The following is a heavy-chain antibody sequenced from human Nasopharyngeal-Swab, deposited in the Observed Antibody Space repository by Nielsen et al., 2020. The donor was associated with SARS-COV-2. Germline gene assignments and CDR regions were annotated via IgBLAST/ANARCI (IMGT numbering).Heavy chain of an antibody. CDR1: GFTFSPYW. D-gene: IGHD2/OR15-2a*01. J-gene: IGHJ4*02. V-gene: IGHV3-7*01. CDR3: ARDEILDY. CDR2: VKQDGTEK. Sequence: GGFLRLSCAASGFTFSPYWMTWVRQAPGKGLEWVANVKQDGTEKYFVDPVKGRFTISRDNAKNSLYLHMNSLRAEDTAVYYCARDEILDYWGQGTLVTVSS.